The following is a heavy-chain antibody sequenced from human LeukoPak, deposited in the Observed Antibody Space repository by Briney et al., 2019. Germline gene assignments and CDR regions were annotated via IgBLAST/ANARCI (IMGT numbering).Heavy chain of an antibody. Sequence: PSETLSLTCTVSGGSITSHYWSWIRQPPGKGLEWIGYIHYSGLSNYNLSLKSRVTLSVGTSKNQFSLKLSSVTAADTAVYYCARNYYDSRGEAFDVWGQGAMVTVSS. CDR3: ARNYYDSRGEAFDV. D-gene: IGHD3-22*01. CDR2: IHYSGLS. CDR1: GGSITSHY. V-gene: IGHV4-59*11. J-gene: IGHJ3*01.